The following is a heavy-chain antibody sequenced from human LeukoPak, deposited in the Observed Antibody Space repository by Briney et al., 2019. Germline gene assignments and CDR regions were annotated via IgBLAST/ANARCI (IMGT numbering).Heavy chain of an antibody. CDR2: ISWNSGSI. CDR3: AKRELGAIDY. D-gene: IGHD1-7*01. CDR1: GFTFSTFA. V-gene: IGHV3-9*01. J-gene: IGHJ4*02. Sequence: GGSLRLSCAASGFTFSTFAMIWVRQPPGKGLEWVSGISWNSGSIGYADSVKGRFTISRDNAKNSLYLQMNSLRAEDTALYYCAKRELGAIDYWGQGTLVTVSS.